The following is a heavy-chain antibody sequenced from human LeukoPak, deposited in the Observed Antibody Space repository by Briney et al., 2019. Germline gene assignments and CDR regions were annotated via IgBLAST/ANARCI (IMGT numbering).Heavy chain of an antibody. Sequence: GGSLRLSCAASGFTFSNYAMSWVRQAPGKGLEWVSTISGSGGTTYYVDSVKGRFTISRDNSKNTLYLQMNSLRAEGTAIFYCAKESPHFDYWGQGTLVTVSS. J-gene: IGHJ4*02. V-gene: IGHV3-23*01. CDR1: GFTFSNYA. CDR3: AKESPHFDY. CDR2: ISGSGGTT.